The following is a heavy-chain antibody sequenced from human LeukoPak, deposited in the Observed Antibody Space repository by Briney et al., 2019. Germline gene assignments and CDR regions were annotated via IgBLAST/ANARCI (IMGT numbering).Heavy chain of an antibody. V-gene: IGHV3-30*03. CDR3: AIETQHYYDFWSGYPGGGYFDY. CDR2: ISYGGSNK. Sequence: PGRSLRLSCAASGFTFSSYGMHWVRQAPGKRLEWVAVISYGGSNKYYADSVKGRFTISRDNSKNTLYLQMNSLRAEDTAVYYCAIETQHYYDFWSGYPGGGYFDYWGQGTLVTVSS. D-gene: IGHD3-3*01. CDR1: GFTFSSYG. J-gene: IGHJ4*02.